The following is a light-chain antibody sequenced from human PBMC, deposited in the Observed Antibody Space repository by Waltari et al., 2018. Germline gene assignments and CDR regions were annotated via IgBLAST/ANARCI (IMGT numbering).Light chain of an antibody. CDR3: QAYDTAVGVV. J-gene: IGLJ2*01. V-gene: IGLV1-40*01. Sequence: QSVLTQPPSVSGAPGQRVSISCTGSTSNIGAGFHVHWYQQGPGKAPTPVICGTNTRPLGVPGRFVACQYGTSASLAILGRRAEEEGGYDCQAYDTAVGVVFGGGTKVTVL. CDR2: GTN. CDR1: TSNIGAGFH.